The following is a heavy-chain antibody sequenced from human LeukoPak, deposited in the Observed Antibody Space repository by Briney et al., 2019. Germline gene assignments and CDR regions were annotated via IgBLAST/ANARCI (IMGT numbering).Heavy chain of an antibody. Sequence: SETLSLTCTVSGGSISSYYWSWIRQPPGKGLEWIGYIYYSGSTNYNPSLKSRVTISVDTSKNQFSLKLSSVTAADTAVYYCARHNYGDYDYCYYYMDVWGKGTTVTISS. J-gene: IGHJ6*03. D-gene: IGHD4-17*01. CDR1: GGSISSYY. CDR2: IYYSGST. CDR3: ARHNYGDYDYCYYYMDV. V-gene: IGHV4-59*01.